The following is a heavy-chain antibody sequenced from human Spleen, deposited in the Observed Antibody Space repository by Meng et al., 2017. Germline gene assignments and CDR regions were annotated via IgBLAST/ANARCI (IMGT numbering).Heavy chain of an antibody. CDR3: ARGTPGRSYCDY. CDR2: FVDYRDT. J-gene: IGHJ4*02. CDR1: GYTFTSYG. Sequence: QVQLVQSGAEVKKPGASVKVSCKASGYTFTSYGISWVRQAPGQGLEWMGWFVDYRDTYPAPKFQHRLTMTTDTLTNTVFMELTSLTPDDTAVYYCARGTPGRSYCDYWGQGTLVTVSS. D-gene: IGHD3-10*01. V-gene: IGHV1-18*01.